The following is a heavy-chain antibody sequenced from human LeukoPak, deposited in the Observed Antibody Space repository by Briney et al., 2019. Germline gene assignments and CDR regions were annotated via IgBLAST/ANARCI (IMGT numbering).Heavy chain of an antibody. J-gene: IGHJ4*02. CDR2: ISYDGSNK. V-gene: IGHV3-30*03. CDR3: ARDRSGPWDY. CDR1: GFTFSSYG. Sequence: GGSLRLSCAASGFTFSSYGMHWVRQAPGKGLEWVAVISYDGSNKYYADSVKGRFTISRDNSKNTLYLQMNSLRAEDTAVYYCARDRSGPWDYWGQGTLVTVSS.